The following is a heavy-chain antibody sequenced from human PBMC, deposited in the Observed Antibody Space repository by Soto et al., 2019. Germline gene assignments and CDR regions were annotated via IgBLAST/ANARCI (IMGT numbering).Heavy chain of an antibody. CDR1: GFTFSSYA. V-gene: IGHV3-30-3*01. Sequence: GSLKLSCAASGFTFSSYAMHWVRQAPGKGLEWVAFISYDGSNKYYADSVKGRFTISRDNSKNTLYLQMNSLRAEDTAVYYCARDLLFVFLRHSYGMYXSCQGTFVTVS. D-gene: IGHD3-10*01. CDR3: ARDLLFVFLRHSYGMYX. CDR2: ISYDGSNK. J-gene: IGHJ6*02.